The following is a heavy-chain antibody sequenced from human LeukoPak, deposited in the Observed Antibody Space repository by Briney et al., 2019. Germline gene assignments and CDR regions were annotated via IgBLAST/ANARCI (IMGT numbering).Heavy chain of an antibody. CDR3: ARHDYGD. CDR2: IKHDGSEK. J-gene: IGHJ4*02. Sequence: PGGSLRLSCAASGFTFSKFWMSWVRQAPGKGLEWVANIKHDGSEKYYVDSVKGRFTVSRDDAKNSLYLQMNSLRAEDTAVYHCARHDYGDLGQGTLVTVSS. CDR1: GFTFSKFW. V-gene: IGHV3-7*02. D-gene: IGHD4-17*01.